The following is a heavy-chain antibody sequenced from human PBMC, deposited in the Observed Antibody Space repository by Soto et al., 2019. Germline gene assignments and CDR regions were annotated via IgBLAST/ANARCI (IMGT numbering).Heavy chain of an antibody. D-gene: IGHD3-3*01. CDR1: GGSISSGGYY. CDR2: IYYSGST. V-gene: IGHV4-31*03. CDR3: ARGGNYDFWSGYYHNTLGYNWFDP. J-gene: IGHJ5*02. Sequence: SETLSLTCTVSGGSISSGGYYWSWIRQHPGKGLEWIGYIYYSGSTYYNPSLKSRVTISVDTSKNQFSLKLSSVTAADTAVYYCARGGNYDFWSGYYHNTLGYNWFDPWGQGTLVTVSS.